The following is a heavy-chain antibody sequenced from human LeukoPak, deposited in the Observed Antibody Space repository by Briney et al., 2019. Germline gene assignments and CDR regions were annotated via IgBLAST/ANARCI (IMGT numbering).Heavy chain of an antibody. J-gene: IGHJ4*02. CDR3: AREGRGGSGYSFDY. CDR2: ISSNGGST. Sequence: GGSLRLSCAASGFTFSTYAMHWVRQAPGKGLEYVSAISSNGGSTYYANSVKGRFTISRDNSKNTLYLQMNSLRAEDTAVYYCAREGRGGSGYSFDYWGQGTLVTVSS. CDR1: GFTFSTYA. V-gene: IGHV3-64*01. D-gene: IGHD3-22*01.